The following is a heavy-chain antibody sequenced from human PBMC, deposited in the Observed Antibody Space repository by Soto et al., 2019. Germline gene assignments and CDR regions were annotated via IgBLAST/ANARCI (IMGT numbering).Heavy chain of an antibody. J-gene: IGHJ5*02. V-gene: IGHV3-23*01. CDR1: GFTFSSYA. CDR2: ISGSGGST. Sequence: PGGSLRLSCAASGFTFSSYAMSWVRQAPGKGLEWVSAISGSGGSTYYADSVKGRFTISRDNSKNTLYLQMNSLRAEDTAVYYCAKDPADDFWSGYYPNWFDPWGQGTLVTVSS. D-gene: IGHD3-3*01. CDR3: AKDPADDFWSGYYPNWFDP.